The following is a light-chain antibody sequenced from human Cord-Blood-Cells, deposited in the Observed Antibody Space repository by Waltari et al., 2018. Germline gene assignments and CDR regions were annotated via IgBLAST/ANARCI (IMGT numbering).Light chain of an antibody. CDR3: SSYTSRSTLV. Sequence: QSALTPPASVSGSPGQSITISCTGTSSDDGGYNYVSCYQHHPGKTPKLIIYDVSNRPAGVSKRFSGSSSDNTASLSICGLQAEDEANYYCSSYTSRSTLVFGGETKLTVL. V-gene: IGLV2-14*03. CDR2: DVS. CDR1: SSDDGGYNY. J-gene: IGLJ2*01.